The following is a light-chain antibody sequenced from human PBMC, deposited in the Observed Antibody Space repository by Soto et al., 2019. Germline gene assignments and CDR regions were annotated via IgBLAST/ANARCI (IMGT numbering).Light chain of an antibody. CDR2: DAY. CDR1: QSFRGL. J-gene: IGKJ1*01. Sequence: EVVLTQSPVTLSLSPGERATLSCRASQSFRGLLAWYQQKPGQAPRLLIYDAYNRATGIPPRFSGSGSGTDFTLTISRVEAEDVGVYYCMQGTQSHWTFGQGTKVDIK. CDR3: MQGTQSHWT. V-gene: IGKV3-11*01.